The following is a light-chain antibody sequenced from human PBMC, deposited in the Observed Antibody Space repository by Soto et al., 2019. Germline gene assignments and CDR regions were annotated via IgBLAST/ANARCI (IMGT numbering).Light chain of an antibody. CDR1: NIGSKS. Sequence: SSELTQPPSVSVAPGKTARITCGGNNIGSKSVHWYQQKPGQAPVLVIYYDSDRPSGIPERFSGSNSGNTATLTISRVEAGDEADDYCQVWDSSSEHVVFGGGTKLTVL. J-gene: IGLJ2*01. CDR3: QVWDSSSEHVV. CDR2: YDS. V-gene: IGLV3-21*04.